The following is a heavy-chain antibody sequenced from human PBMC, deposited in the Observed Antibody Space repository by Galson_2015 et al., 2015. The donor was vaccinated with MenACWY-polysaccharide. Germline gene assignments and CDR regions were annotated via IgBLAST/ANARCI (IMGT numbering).Heavy chain of an antibody. V-gene: IGHV3-66*02. D-gene: IGHD6-19*01. CDR2: IYSGGST. CDR3: ARAPRQWLVKGFDY. J-gene: IGHJ4*02. Sequence: SLRLSCAASGFTVSSNYMSWVRQAPGKGLEWVSVIYSGGSTYYADSVKGRFTISRDNSKNTLYLQMNSLRAEDTAVYYCARAPRQWLVKGFDYWGQGTLVTVSS. CDR1: GFTVSSNY.